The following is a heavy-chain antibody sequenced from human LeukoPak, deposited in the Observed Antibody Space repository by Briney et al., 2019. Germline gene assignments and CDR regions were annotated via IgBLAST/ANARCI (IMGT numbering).Heavy chain of an antibody. CDR3: AKDLNSRDY. CDR2: ISGSGGST. CDR1: GFTFSSYA. V-gene: IGHV3-23*01. Sequence: GGSLRLSCAASGFTFSSYAMSWVRQAPGKGLEWVSGISGSGGSTYCADSVKGRFTISRDNSKNTLYVQMNRLRAEDTAVYYGAKDLNSRDYWGQGTLVTVSS. D-gene: IGHD6-13*01. J-gene: IGHJ4*02.